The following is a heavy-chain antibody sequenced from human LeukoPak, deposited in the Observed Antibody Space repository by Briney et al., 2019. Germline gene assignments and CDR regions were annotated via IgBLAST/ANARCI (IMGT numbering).Heavy chain of an antibody. CDR1: GFTFSSYA. CDR2: ISYDGVNK. D-gene: IGHD1-1*01. V-gene: IGHV3-30*04. J-gene: IGHJ6*02. CDR3: AKLRELVTYYYYYGLDV. Sequence: PGGSLRLSCAASGFTFSSYAMHWVRQAPGKGLEWVALISYDGVNKYYADSVKGRFTIFRDNSKNTLYLRMNSLRVEDTALYYCAKLRELVTYYYYYGLDVWGQGTTVTVSS.